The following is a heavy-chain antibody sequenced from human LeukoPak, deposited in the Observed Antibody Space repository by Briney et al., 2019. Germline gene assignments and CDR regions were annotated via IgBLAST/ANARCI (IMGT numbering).Heavy chain of an antibody. CDR1: GFIVSDNC. V-gene: IGHV3-53*01. CDR3: ARAPPGRKGYNPYYFDY. J-gene: IGHJ4*02. Sequence: GGSXXXACTASGFIVSDNCXGWVRQAPGKXXEXVSLIYSLGGTYYADSVKGRFTISRDNSKNTVYLQMNSLRVDDTAVYYCARAPPGRKGYNPYYFDYWGQGTRVTVSS. CDR2: IYSLGGT. D-gene: IGHD5-24*01.